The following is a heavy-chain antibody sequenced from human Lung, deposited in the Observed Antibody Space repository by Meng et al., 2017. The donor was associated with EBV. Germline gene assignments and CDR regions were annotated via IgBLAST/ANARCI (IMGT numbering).Heavy chain of an antibody. D-gene: IGHD3-10*01. V-gene: IGHV4-34*01. CDR3: AKGRANYFGSKHNYFDS. J-gene: IGHJ5*01. Sequence: HLRRLGPDLLHPSWTLSLHGAVYGFFFTAQYCPWTRQAPGKGPEWMGQSTQSGITPYNPSLATRVSISVDTPKKQFSLTLNSVTAADTAVYYCAKGRANYFGSKHNYFDSWGQGTLVTVSS. CDR2: STQSGIT. CDR1: GFFFTAQY.